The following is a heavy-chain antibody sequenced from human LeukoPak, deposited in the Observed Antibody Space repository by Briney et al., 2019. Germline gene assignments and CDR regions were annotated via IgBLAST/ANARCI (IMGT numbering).Heavy chain of an antibody. D-gene: IGHD3-3*01. CDR3: ATGLTIFGVA. J-gene: IGHJ6*04. CDR2: IWSDGNNK. V-gene: IGHV3-33*01. Sequence: PGGSLRLSCAASGFTFSSYAMHWVRQAPGKGLEWVAIIWSDGNNKYYADSVEGRFTISRDTSKNTLFLQMNSLRAEDTAVYYCATGLTIFGVAWGKGTTVTVSS. CDR1: GFTFSSYA.